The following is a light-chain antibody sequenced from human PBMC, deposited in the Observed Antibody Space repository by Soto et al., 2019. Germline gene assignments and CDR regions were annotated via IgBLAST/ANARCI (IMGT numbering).Light chain of an antibody. V-gene: IGLV2-14*01. CDR2: EVS. CDR1: SSDVGGFDY. Sequence: QSALTQPASVSGSPGQSITISCTGTSSDVGGFDYVSWYQQHPGKAPKLMVYEVSNRPSGVSNRFSGSKSGNTASLTISGLQADDEAEYYCCSYAGSYTLRVFGGGTKLTVL. J-gene: IGLJ2*01. CDR3: CSYAGSYTLRV.